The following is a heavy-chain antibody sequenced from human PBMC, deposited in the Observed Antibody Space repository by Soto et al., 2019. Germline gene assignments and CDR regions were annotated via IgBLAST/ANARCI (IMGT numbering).Heavy chain of an antibody. V-gene: IGHV1-69*06. D-gene: IGHD7-27*01. J-gene: IGHJ4*02. Sequence: QVQLVQSGAEVKKPGSSVKVSCEASGGTFSGHAISWVRQAPGQGPEWMGGLIPLFGTTKHAQNFQDRLTITADKSTSAAYMELTSLRFDDTAIYYCARGPNWGSRFDSWGQGTLVNVSS. CDR3: ARGPNWGSRFDS. CDR2: LIPLFGTT. CDR1: GGTFSGHA.